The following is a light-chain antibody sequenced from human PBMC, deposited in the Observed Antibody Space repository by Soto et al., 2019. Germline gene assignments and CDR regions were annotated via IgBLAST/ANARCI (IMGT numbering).Light chain of an antibody. CDR3: QWRSDWPPRLT. V-gene: IGKV3-11*01. CDR2: DAS. Sequence: EVVLTQSPATLSLSPGERATLSCRASESIGNYLAWYQQNLGQAPKPLIYDASHRAIGIPGRFSGDGSGTDFTLTISSLEPEDFAVYYCQWRSDWPPRLTFGGGTKVEIK. CDR1: ESIGNY. J-gene: IGKJ4*01.